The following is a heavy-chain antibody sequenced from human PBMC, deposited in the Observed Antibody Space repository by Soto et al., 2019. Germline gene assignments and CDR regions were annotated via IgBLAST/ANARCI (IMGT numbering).Heavy chain of an antibody. Sequence: ASVKVSCKASGYTFTSFPIHWVRQAPGQRLEWMGWINPGNDNTRYSQKFQGRVTITRDTSASTAYMELSSLRSEDTAVYYCARGGYRSLPAYWGQGTLVPGSS. CDR2: INPGNDNT. D-gene: IGHD6-19*01. CDR1: GYTFTSFP. CDR3: ARGGYRSLPAY. V-gene: IGHV1-3*01. J-gene: IGHJ1*01.